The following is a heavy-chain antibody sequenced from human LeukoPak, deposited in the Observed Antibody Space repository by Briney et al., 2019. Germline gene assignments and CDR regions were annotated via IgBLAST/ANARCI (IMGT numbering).Heavy chain of an antibody. CDR3: AKQGGGMGRGYYMDV. J-gene: IGHJ6*03. CDR2: IRYDGSNK. D-gene: IGHD3-16*01. Sequence: GGSLRLSCAASGFTFSSYGMHWVRQAPGKGLEWVAFIRYDGSNKYYADSVKGRFTISRDNSKNTLYLQMNSLRAEDTAVYYCAKQGGGMGRGYYMDVWGKGITVTVSS. CDR1: GFTFSSYG. V-gene: IGHV3-30*02.